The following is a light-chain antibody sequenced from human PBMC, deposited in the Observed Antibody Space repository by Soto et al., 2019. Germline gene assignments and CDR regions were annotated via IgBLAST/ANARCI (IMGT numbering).Light chain of an antibody. J-gene: IGKJ1*01. CDR2: GAS. CDR1: QSVSSSY. V-gene: IGKV3-20*01. CDR3: QQYRT. Sequence: DSVLTQSPGTLSLSPGERATLSCRASQSVSSSYLAWYQQKPGQAPRLLIYGASSRATGIPDRFSGSGSGTDFTLTISRLEPEDFAVYYCQQYRTFGQGTKVDIK.